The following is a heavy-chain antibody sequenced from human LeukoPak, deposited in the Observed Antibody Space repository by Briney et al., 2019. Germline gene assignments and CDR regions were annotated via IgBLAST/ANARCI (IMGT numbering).Heavy chain of an antibody. CDR1: GGTFSSYA. CDR2: FDPEDGET. CDR3: ATEIGDTEDY. V-gene: IGHV1-24*01. D-gene: IGHD2-21*01. J-gene: IGHJ4*02. Sequence: ASVKVSCKASGGTFSSYAISWVRQAPGQGLEWMGGFDPEDGETIYAQKFQGRVTMTEDTSTDTAYMELSSLRSEDTAVYYCATEIGDTEDYWGQGTLVTVSS.